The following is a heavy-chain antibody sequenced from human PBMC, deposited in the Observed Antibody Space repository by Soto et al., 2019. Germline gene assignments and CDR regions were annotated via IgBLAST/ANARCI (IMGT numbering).Heavy chain of an antibody. CDR2: IIPIFGTA. V-gene: IGHV1-69*13. D-gene: IGHD1-7*01. Sequence: SVKVSCKASGGTFSSYAISWVRQAPGQGLEWMGGIIPIFGTANYAQKFQGRVTITADESTSTAYMELSSLRSEDTAVYYCARVEAVRNIMTGTLRDPRYYFDYCRQGNLVTAPS. CDR1: GGTFSSYA. CDR3: ARVEAVRNIMTGTLRDPRYYFDY. J-gene: IGHJ4*02.